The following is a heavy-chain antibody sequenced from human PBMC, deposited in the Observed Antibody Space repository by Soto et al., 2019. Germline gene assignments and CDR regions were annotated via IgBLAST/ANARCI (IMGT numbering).Heavy chain of an antibody. CDR2: IKEDGSEK. D-gene: IGHD3-22*01. V-gene: IGHV3-7*05. CDR3: ATRYYFDSSGYFSFGY. J-gene: IGHJ4*02. CDR1: GFTFSDYW. Sequence: GGSLRLSCAASGFTFSDYWMSWVRQAPGKGLEWVANIKEDGSEKDYVDSMRGRITISRDNAKNSLFLQMSSLRAEDTVFYFCATRYYFDSSGYFSFGYWGKGTLVTVSS.